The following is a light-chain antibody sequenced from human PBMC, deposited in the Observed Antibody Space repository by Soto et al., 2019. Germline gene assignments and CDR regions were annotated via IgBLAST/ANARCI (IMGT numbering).Light chain of an antibody. CDR3: QQSSSFPFT. Sequence: AIQLTQSPSSLSASVGDRVSITCRASQDIKTYLAWYQQKEGKAPKLLISGTFTLQSGVPSRFNGSGSGTDFTLTISRLQPEDFATYYCQQSSSFPFTFGPGTKVDIK. CDR1: QDIKTY. J-gene: IGKJ3*01. V-gene: IGKV1-13*02. CDR2: GTF.